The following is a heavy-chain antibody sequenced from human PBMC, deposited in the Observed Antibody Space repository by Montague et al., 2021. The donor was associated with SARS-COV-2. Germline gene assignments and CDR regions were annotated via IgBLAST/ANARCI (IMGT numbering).Heavy chain of an antibody. D-gene: IGHD3-22*01. CDR1: GFSLSTSGVG. V-gene: IGHV2-5*02. CDR3: ACSRYYYYDSSGYRVYYFDY. J-gene: IGHJ4*02. CDR2: IYWDDDK. Sequence: PALVKPTQTLTLTCTFSGFSLSTSGVGVGWIRQPPGKALEWLALIYWDDDKRYSPSLKSRLTITKDTSKNQVVLTMTNMDPVDTATYYCACSRYYYYDSSGYRVYYFDYWGQGTLVTVSS.